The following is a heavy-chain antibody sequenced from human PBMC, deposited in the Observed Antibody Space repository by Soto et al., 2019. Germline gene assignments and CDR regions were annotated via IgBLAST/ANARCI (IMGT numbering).Heavy chain of an antibody. V-gene: IGHV1-18*04. D-gene: IGHD6-6*01. CDR2: ISAYNGNT. Sequence: ASVKVSCKASGYTFTGYYMHWVRQAPGQGLEWMGWISAYNGNTNYAQKLQGRVTMTTDTSTSTAYMELRSLRSDDTAVYYCARAWVYSSSSDYWGQGTLVTVSS. CDR3: ARAWVYSSSSDY. J-gene: IGHJ4*02. CDR1: GYTFTGYY.